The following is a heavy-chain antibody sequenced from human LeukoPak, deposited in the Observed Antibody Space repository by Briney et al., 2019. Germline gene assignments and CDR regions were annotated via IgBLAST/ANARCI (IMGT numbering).Heavy chain of an antibody. CDR1: GFTFSAND. CDR2: ISSSSSYI. D-gene: IGHD3-10*01. J-gene: IGHJ4*02. CDR3: ATTGSYYAFDY. Sequence: GGFLRLSCAASGFTFSANDMTWVRQAPGKGLEWVSSISSSSSYIFHADSVKGRFTISRDNAKNSLYLQMNSLRAEDTAVYYCATTGSYYAFDYWGQGTLVTVSS. V-gene: IGHV3-21*04.